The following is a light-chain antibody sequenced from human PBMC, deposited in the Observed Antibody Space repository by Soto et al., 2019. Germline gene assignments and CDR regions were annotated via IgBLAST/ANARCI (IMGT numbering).Light chain of an antibody. CDR1: QSVSYH. CDR2: DAS. Sequence: EIVLTQSPATLSVSPGGRVTLSCRASQSVSYHVAWYQQNPGQTPRLVIYDASIRASGSPARFSGSGSGTEFSLTISSLQSEDFAIYYCQQYNSWLTFGGGTKVDIK. CDR3: QQYNSWLT. V-gene: IGKV3-15*01. J-gene: IGKJ4*01.